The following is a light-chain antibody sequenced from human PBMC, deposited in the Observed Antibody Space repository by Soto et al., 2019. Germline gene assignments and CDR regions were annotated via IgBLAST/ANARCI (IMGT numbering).Light chain of an antibody. J-gene: IGKJ2*01. CDR1: QDITKY. CDR3: QQYDKLPLT. Sequence: DRVPITCQASQDITKYLNWYQQKPGKAPNLLIYDVSKLQTGVPSRFSGGRSGTDFTLTINFLQPEDVATYYCQQYDKLPLTFGPGTKLEIK. V-gene: IGKV1-33*01. CDR2: DVS.